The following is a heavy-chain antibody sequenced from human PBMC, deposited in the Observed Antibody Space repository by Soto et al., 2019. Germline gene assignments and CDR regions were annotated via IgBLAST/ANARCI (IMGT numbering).Heavy chain of an antibody. V-gene: IGHV3-48*03. Sequence: PGGSLRLACAASGFTVSSYEMNWVRQAPGKGLEWVSYISSSGSTIYYADSVKGRFTISRDNAKNSLYLQMNSLRAEDTAVYYCARDQYYYDSSGYYQGFDYWGQGTLVTVSS. D-gene: IGHD3-22*01. CDR1: GFTVSSYE. CDR2: ISSSGSTI. J-gene: IGHJ4*02. CDR3: ARDQYYYDSSGYYQGFDY.